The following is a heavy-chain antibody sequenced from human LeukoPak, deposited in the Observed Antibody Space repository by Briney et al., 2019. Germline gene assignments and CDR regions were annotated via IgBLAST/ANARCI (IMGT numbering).Heavy chain of an antibody. CDR1: GGTFSSYA. D-gene: IGHD4-17*01. Sequence: GASVKVSCKASGGTFSSYAISWVRQAPGQGLEWMGGIIPIFGTANYAQKFQGRVTITTDESTSTAYMELSSLRSEDTAVYYCARAGRLSVTNQNYYYYMDVWGKGTTVTVSS. J-gene: IGHJ6*03. V-gene: IGHV1-69*05. CDR2: IIPIFGTA. CDR3: ARAGRLSVTNQNYYYYMDV.